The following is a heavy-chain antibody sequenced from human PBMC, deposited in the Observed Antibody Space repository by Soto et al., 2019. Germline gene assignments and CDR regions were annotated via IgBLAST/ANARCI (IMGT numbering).Heavy chain of an antibody. CDR1: GYTFTTYG. CDR2: ISAYNGNT. V-gene: IGHV1-18*04. D-gene: IGHD2-2*01. J-gene: IGHJ4*02. CDR3: ARDHFPSSCASLAY. Sequence: QCRLVQSGAEMKKPGASVKVSCKASGYTFTTYGITWVRQAPGQGLEWMGWISAYNGNTHYAQKLKGRLTMTTNTSTSTAYVELRTPRADDTGVDYCARDHFPSSCASLAYWGQGTLVTASS.